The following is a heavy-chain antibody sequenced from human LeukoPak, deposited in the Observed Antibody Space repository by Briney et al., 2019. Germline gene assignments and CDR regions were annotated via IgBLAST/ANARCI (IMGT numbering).Heavy chain of an antibody. CDR2: ISSNSSYI. V-gene: IGHV3-21*01. J-gene: IGHJ4*02. Sequence: GGSLRLSCAASGFTFSSYSMNWVRQAPGKGLEWVSSISSNSSYIYYADSVKGRFTISRDNAKNSLYLQMNSLRAEDTAVYYCARGGIAVAGNWGYYFDYWGQGTLVTVSS. CDR3: ARGGIAVAGNWGYYFDY. CDR1: GFTFSSYS. D-gene: IGHD6-19*01.